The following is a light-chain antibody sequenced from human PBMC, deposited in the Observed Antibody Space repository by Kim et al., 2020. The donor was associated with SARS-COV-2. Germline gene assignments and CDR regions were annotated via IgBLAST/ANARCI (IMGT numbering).Light chain of an antibody. V-gene: IGKV3-20*01. CDR3: QQYTGSPIT. CDR2: DAS. Sequence: SPGERATLACRASRSVRSGYLAWYQQKPGQAPRLLIYDASSRATGIPDRFSGSGSGTDFTLTISRLEPEDFAVYYCQQYTGSPITFGQGTRLEIK. J-gene: IGKJ5*01. CDR1: RSVRSGY.